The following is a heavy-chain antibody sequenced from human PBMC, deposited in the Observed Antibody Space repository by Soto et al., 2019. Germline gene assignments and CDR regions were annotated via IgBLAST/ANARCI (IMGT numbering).Heavy chain of an antibody. CDR1: GGSISSGGYY. J-gene: IGHJ4*02. CDR2: IYYSGST. D-gene: IGHD2-2*01. Sequence: SETLSLTCTVSGGSISSGGYYWSWIRQHPGKGLEWIGYIYYSGSTYYNPSLKSRVTISVDTSKNQFSLKLSSVTAADTAVYYCARALPLVVPAVIVFDYWGKGTLVTVPS. V-gene: IGHV4-31*02. CDR3: ARALPLVVPAVIVFDY.